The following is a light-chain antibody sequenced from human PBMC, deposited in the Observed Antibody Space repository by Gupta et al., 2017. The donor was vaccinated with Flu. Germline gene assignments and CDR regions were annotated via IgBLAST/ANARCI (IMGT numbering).Light chain of an antibody. CDR3: SSFITSATLGV. V-gene: IGLV2-14*03. CDR2: DVS. Sequence: QSALTQPAFVPGPPGQSITISCTGTSSDVRCYDYVSWYHHRPGKAPKLILYDVSNRPSGISSRFSGSKSGNTASLIISGLQAEDEADYYCSSFITSATLGVFGGGTKLTVL. CDR1: SSDVRCYDY. J-gene: IGLJ3*02.